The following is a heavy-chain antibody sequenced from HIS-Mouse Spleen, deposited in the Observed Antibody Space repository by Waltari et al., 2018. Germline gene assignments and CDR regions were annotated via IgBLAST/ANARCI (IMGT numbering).Heavy chain of an antibody. Sequence: QLQLQESGHGLVKPSEALSLTCSVSGGSISSVAYYWDWIRQPPGKGLEWIVSIYYTGSTYYNPSLKSRVTISVDTSKNQFSLKLSSVTAADTAGYYCAREIPYSSSWYDWYFDLWGRGTLVTVSS. D-gene: IGHD6-13*01. CDR2: IYYTGST. V-gene: IGHV4-39*07. CDR3: AREIPYSSSWYDWYFDL. J-gene: IGHJ2*01. CDR1: GGSISSVAYY.